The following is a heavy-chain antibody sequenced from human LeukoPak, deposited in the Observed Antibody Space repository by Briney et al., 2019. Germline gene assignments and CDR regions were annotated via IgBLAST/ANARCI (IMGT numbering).Heavy chain of an antibody. CDR1: GFTLSIYW. V-gene: IGHV3-74*01. Sequence: GGSLRLSCATSGFTLSIYWMHWVRQVPGKGLEWLSRINNDGVSTSYADSVKGRFTISRDTAKNTLYLRMNSLRAEDTAVYYCARVYPLRVPAAMDCWGQGTLVTVSS. J-gene: IGHJ4*02. CDR3: ARVYPLRVPAAMDC. D-gene: IGHD2-2*01. CDR2: INNDGVST.